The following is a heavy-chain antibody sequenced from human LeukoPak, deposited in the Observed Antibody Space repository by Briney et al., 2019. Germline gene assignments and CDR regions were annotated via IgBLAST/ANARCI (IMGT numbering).Heavy chain of an antibody. CDR3: ARHKEFCRSNSCYSPWFDP. D-gene: IGHD2-2*02. V-gene: IGHV4-59*08. CDR2: IHYSGST. J-gene: IGHJ5*02. Sequence: SETPSLTCTVSGGSIRSYYWSWIRQPPWKGLEWIGNIHYSGSTNYNPSLKSRVTISVDTSKNQFFLKLNSVTAADTAVYYCARHKEFCRSNSCYSPWFDPWGQGTLVTVSS. CDR1: GGSIRSYY.